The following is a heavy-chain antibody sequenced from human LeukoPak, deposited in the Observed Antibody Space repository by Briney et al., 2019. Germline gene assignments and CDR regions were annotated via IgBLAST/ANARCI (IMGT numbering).Heavy chain of an antibody. Sequence: GGSLRLSCAASGFTVSSNYMSWVRQAPGKGLEWVSVIYSGGSTYYADSVKGRFTISRDNSKNTLYLQMSSLRAEDTAVYYCARALAVAGLYYGMDVWGQGTTVTVSS. CDR1: GFTVSSNY. D-gene: IGHD6-19*01. CDR3: ARALAVAGLYYGMDV. J-gene: IGHJ6*02. V-gene: IGHV3-53*01. CDR2: IYSGGST.